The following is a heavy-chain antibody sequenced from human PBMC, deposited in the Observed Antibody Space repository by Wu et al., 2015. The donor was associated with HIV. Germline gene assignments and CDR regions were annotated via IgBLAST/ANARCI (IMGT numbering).Heavy chain of an antibody. J-gene: IGHJ4*02. V-gene: IGHV1-69*12. CDR2: IIPIFDTA. CDR3: ARKAITGSFDY. D-gene: IGHD1-20*01. Sequence: QVQLVQSGAEVKKPGSSMKVSCKASGGTFSSYSISWVRQAPGQGLEWMGGIIPIFDTANYTQKFQGRLTITADESTNTAYMDLSGLRSEDTVVYYCARKAITGSFDYVGPGNPGPPSPQ. CDR1: GGTFSSYS.